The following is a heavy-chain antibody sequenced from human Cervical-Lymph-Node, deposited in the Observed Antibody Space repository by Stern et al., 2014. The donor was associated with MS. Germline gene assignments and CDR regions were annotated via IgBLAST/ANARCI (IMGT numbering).Heavy chain of an antibody. Sequence: DQLVESGAEVKKPGASVKVSCKPTGYTFTNSGISWVRQAPGQGLEWMGWISTYNGRTNYAQKLQGRLTMTRDTSTSAAYMDLRSLTSDDTAVYYCARRSGSYSFDYWGQGTLVTVSS. CDR1: GYTFTNSG. CDR2: ISTYNGRT. J-gene: IGHJ4*02. CDR3: ARRSGSYSFDY. D-gene: IGHD1-26*01. V-gene: IGHV1-18*01.